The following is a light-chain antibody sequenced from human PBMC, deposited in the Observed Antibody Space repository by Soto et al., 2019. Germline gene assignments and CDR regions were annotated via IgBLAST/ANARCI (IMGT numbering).Light chain of an antibody. CDR2: EVT. CDR1: SSDVGGYNY. V-gene: IGLV2-8*01. CDR3: SSYAGSNNLV. Sequence: QSVLTQPPSAFGPPGQSVTISCTGTSSDVGGYNYVSWYQQHPGKAPKLIIYEVTKWPSGVPDRFSGSKSGNTASLTVSGLQADDEADYYCSSYAGSNNLVFGTGTKVTVL. J-gene: IGLJ1*01.